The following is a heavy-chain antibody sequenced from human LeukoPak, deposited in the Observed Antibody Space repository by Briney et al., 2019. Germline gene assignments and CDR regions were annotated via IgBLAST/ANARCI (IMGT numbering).Heavy chain of an antibody. V-gene: IGHV4-59*01. Sequence: SETLSLTCTVSDGSISNYYWSWIRQPPGKGLEWIGHIYYSGSINYNPSLKSRVTISVDTSQNQFSLNLNSVIAADTAVYYCARSILTGLDYFDPWGQGTLVTVSS. D-gene: IGHD3-9*01. J-gene: IGHJ5*02. CDR2: IYYSGSI. CDR3: ARSILTGLDYFDP. CDR1: DGSISNYY.